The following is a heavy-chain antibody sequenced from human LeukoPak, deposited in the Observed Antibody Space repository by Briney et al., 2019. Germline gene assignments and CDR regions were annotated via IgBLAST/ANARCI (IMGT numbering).Heavy chain of an antibody. D-gene: IGHD2-2*01. V-gene: IGHV1-2*02. J-gene: IGHJ5*02. CDR3: ARAKWESSTTCYGA. CDR1: GYTFTSYG. CDR2: INPNSGDT. Sequence: ASVTVSCKASGYTFTSYGISWVRQAPGQGLEWMGWINPNSGDTNYAQKFQGRVTMTRDTSISTAYMELSSLKSDDTAVYYCARAKWESSTTCYGAWGQGTLVTVSS.